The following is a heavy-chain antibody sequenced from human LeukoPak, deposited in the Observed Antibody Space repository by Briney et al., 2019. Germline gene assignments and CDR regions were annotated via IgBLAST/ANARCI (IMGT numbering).Heavy chain of an antibody. D-gene: IGHD2-2*01. CDR2: IYYSGST. CDR1: GGSISSYY. CDR3: ARLGPPVPAASEAFDI. V-gene: IGHV4-39*01. Sequence: SETLSLTCTVSGGSISSYYWGWIRQPPGKGLEWIGSIYYSGSTYYNPSLKSRVTISVDTSKNQFSLKLSSVTAADTAVYYCARLGPPVPAASEAFDIWGQGTMVTVSS. J-gene: IGHJ3*02.